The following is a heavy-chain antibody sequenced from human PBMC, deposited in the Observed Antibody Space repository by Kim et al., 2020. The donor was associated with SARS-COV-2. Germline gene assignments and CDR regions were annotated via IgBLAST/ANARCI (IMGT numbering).Heavy chain of an antibody. CDR3: ARDLDFSGPHRKGGTGGCDY. J-gene: IGHJ4*02. D-gene: IGHD3-16*01. CDR2: VNPNSGGT. V-gene: IGHV1-2*02. Sequence: ASVKVSCKASGYSFTAYYMHWVRQAPGQGLEWMGWVNPNSGGTNYSQEFQGRVTLTRDTSISTAYMELSRLRSDDTAVYYCARDLDFSGPHRKGGTGGCDYWGQGTLVTVSS. CDR1: GYSFTAYY.